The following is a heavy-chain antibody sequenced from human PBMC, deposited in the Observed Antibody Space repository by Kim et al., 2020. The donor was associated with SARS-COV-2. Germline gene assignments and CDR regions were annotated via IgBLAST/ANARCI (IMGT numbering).Heavy chain of an antibody. V-gene: IGHV1-18*01. D-gene: IGHD5-18*01. CDR2: ISAYNGNT. Sequence: ASVKVSCKASGYTFTSYGISWVRQAPGQGLEWMGWISAYNGNTNYAQKLQGRVTMTTDTSTSTAFMELRSLRSDDTAVYYCARDQPSSYIYGTGIRLFFFGYWGQGTLVTVSS. CDR1: GYTFTSYG. CDR3: ARDQPSSYIYGTGIRLFFFGY. J-gene: IGHJ4*02.